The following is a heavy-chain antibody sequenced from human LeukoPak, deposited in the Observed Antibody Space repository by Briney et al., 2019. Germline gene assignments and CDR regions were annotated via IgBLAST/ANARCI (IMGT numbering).Heavy chain of an antibody. CDR1: GGSISSSKYY. CDR2: IYYSGSA. D-gene: IGHD3-9*01. Sequence: SETLSLTCTVSGGSISSSKYYWGWIRQPPGKGLEWIGSIYYSGSAYYNPSLKSRVTISVDTSKNQFSLKLSSVTAADTAAYYCARYTADYDILTGYDDAFDIWGQGTMVTVSS. V-gene: IGHV4-39*07. CDR3: ARYTADYDILTGYDDAFDI. J-gene: IGHJ3*02.